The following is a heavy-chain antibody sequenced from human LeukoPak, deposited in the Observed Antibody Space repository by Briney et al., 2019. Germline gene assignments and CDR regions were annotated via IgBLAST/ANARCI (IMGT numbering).Heavy chain of an antibody. Sequence: GGSLRLSCAASGFAITDHHMDWVRQAPGKGLEWVGRIKSKTDGGTTDYAAPVKGRFTISRDDSKNTLYLQMNSLKTEDTAVYYCTTLTTEPYWGREPWSPSPQ. D-gene: IGHD4-11*01. CDR3: TTLTTEPY. J-gene: IGHJ4*02. V-gene: IGHV3-15*01. CDR2: IKSKTDGGTT. CDR1: GFAITDHH.